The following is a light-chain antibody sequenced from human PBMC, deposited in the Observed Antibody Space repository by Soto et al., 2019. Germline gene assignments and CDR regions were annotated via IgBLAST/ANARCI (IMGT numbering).Light chain of an antibody. CDR2: LNN. CDR3: ATWDDSLKRVV. V-gene: IGLV1-44*01. CDR1: SSNIGSET. J-gene: IGLJ2*01. Sequence: QSVLTQPPSASGTPGQRVTISCSGSSSNIGSETVNWYQHLPGTAPKLIIYLNNQRPSGVPDRFSGAKSDTSASLAISGLQSEDEADYYCATWDDSLKRVVFGGGTKLTVL.